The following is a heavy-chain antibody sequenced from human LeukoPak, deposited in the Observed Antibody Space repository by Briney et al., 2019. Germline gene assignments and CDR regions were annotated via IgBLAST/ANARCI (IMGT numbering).Heavy chain of an antibody. CDR3: ARDRTDSSSWYMSNYYYYYYMDV. CDR2: IYTSGST. J-gene: IGHJ6*03. CDR1: GGSISSGSYY. V-gene: IGHV4-61*02. Sequence: YPSETLSLTCTVSGGSISSGSYYWSWIRQPAGKGLEWIGRIYTSGSTNYNPSLKSRVTISVDTSKNQFSLKLSSVTAADTAVYYCARDRTDSSSWYMSNYYYYYYMDVWGKGTTVTISS. D-gene: IGHD6-13*01.